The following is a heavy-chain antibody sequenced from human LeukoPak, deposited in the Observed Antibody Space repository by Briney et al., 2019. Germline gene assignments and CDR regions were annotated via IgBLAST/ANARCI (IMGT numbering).Heavy chain of an antibody. D-gene: IGHD6-13*01. J-gene: IGHJ1*01. Sequence: PGRSLRLSCVASGFTFSSYAMHWVRQAPGKGLEWVAVISYDGSNKYYADSVKGRFTISRDNSKNTLYLQMNSLRAEDTAVYYCARDSLYSSSWLGEYFQHWGQGTLVTVSS. CDR1: GFTFSSYA. CDR2: ISYDGSNK. CDR3: ARDSLYSSSWLGEYFQH. V-gene: IGHV3-30-3*01.